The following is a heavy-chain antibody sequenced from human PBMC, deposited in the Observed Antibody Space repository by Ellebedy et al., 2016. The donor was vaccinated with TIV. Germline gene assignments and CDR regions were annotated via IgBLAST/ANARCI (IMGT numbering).Heavy chain of an antibody. CDR1: GFTFSSYS. Sequence: GGSLRLXXAASGFTFSSYSMNWVRQAPGKGLEWISYISGSGSTIYYADSVKGRFTISRDNAKNSLYLQMNSLRAEDTAVYYCARDWAVRGYYYGMDVWGQGTTVTVSS. V-gene: IGHV3-48*04. CDR2: ISGSGSTI. J-gene: IGHJ6*02. CDR3: ARDWAVRGYYYGMDV. D-gene: IGHD3-10*01.